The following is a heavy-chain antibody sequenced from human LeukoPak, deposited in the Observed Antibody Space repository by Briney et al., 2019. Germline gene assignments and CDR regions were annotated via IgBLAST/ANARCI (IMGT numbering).Heavy chain of an antibody. D-gene: IGHD3-3*01. CDR1: GGSFSGYY. J-gene: IGHJ6*03. Sequence: SETLSLTCAVYGGSFSGYYWSWIRQPPGKGLEWIGEINHSGSTNYNTSLKSRVTISVDTSKNQFSLKLSSVTAADTAVYYCARVKRFLVRNYYMDVWGKGTTVTVSS. CDR2: INHSGST. CDR3: ARVKRFLVRNYYMDV. V-gene: IGHV4-34*01.